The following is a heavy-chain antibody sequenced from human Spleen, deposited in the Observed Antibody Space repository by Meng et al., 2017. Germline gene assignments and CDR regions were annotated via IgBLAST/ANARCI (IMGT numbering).Heavy chain of an antibody. J-gene: IGHJ4*02. Sequence: GESLKISCAASGFTFSTYAMHWVRQTPGKGLEWVSTISGSGVSTYYADSVKGRFTISRDNSRNTLYLQVNSLRAEDTAIYYCAKDLVGVTNWGQGTPVTVSS. CDR2: ISGSGVST. V-gene: IGHV3-23*01. CDR1: GFTFSTYA. CDR3: AKDLVGVTN. D-gene: IGHD1-26*01.